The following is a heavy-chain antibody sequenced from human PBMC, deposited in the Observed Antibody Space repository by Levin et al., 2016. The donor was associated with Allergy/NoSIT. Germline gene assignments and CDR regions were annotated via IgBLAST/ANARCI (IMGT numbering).Heavy chain of an antibody. D-gene: IGHD3-3*01. Sequence: WIRQPPGKGLEWVANIKQDGSEKYYVDSVKGRFTISRDNAKNSLYLQMNSLRAEDTAVYYCAREQRFLEWFHDSGGAFDIWGQGTMVTVSS. CDR2: IKQDGSEK. J-gene: IGHJ3*02. V-gene: IGHV3-7*03. CDR3: AREQRFLEWFHDSGGAFDI.